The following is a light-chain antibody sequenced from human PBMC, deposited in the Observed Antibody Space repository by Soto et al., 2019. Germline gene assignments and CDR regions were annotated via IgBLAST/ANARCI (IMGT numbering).Light chain of an antibody. Sequence: QLVLTQSPSASASLGASVKLTCTLSSGHSSYAIAWHQQQPEKGPRYFMKLNSDGSHSKGDGIPDRFSGSSSGAERYLTISRLQSEDEADYYCQTWGTGIQVFGTGTKVT. CDR3: QTWGTGIQV. J-gene: IGLJ1*01. CDR2: LNSDGSH. CDR1: SGHSSYA. V-gene: IGLV4-69*01.